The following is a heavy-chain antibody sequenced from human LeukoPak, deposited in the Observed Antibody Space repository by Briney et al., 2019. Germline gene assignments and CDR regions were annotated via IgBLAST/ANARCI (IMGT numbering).Heavy chain of an antibody. D-gene: IGHD1-7*01. CDR2: IYSGGDT. CDR1: GFTISNNC. Sequence: PGGSLRLSCAASGFTISNNCMNWVRQAPGKGLEWVSLIYSGGDTYYADSVKGRFTISRDHSKNTLYLQMNSLRVEDTAVYYCARDPPAVRTNTYAWGQGNLVTVSS. V-gene: IGHV3-66*01. CDR3: ARDPPAVRTNTYA. J-gene: IGHJ5*02.